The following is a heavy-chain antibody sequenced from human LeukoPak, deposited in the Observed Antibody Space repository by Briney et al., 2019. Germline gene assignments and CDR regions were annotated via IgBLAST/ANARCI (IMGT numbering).Heavy chain of an antibody. Sequence: GGSLRLSCSASGFTFIGYGMHWVRQAPGKGLEWVSCISGTSSSTYYADSVKGRFTISRDNSKNSLYLQMNSLGVEDTAVYYCARDISGYRVNFNYWGQGTLVTVPS. CDR3: ARDISGYRVNFNY. J-gene: IGHJ4*02. CDR2: ISGTSSST. V-gene: IGHV3-21*01. CDR1: GFTFIGYG. D-gene: IGHD5-12*01.